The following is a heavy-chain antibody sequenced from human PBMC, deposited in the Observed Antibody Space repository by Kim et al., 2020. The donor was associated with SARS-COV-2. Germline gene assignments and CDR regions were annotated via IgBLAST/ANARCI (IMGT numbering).Heavy chain of an antibody. CDR3: AAWSLVDCSSITCYASDV. J-gene: IGHJ3*01. V-gene: IGHV1-24*01. CDR2: FDPEDGET. CDR1: GHTVTDLS. D-gene: IGHD2-2*01. Sequence: ASVKVSCKVSGHTVTDLSMHWVRQAPGRGLEWMGGFDPEDGETIYAQKFQGRVTMTEDTSTDTAYMELSSLRSEDTAVYYCAAWSLVDCSSITCYASDVWGRGTMVIVSS.